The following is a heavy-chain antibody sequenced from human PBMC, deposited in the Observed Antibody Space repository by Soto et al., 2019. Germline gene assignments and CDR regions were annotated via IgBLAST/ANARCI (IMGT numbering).Heavy chain of an antibody. J-gene: IGHJ5*02. D-gene: IGHD6-6*01. CDR2: IIPIFGTA. CDR3: ARDTTYSSSSPWFDP. CDR1: GGTFSSYA. V-gene: IGHV1-69*13. Sequence: ASVKVSCKASGGTFSSYAISWVRQAPGQGLEWMGGIIPIFGTANYAQKFQGRVTITADESTSTAYMELSSLRSEDTAVYYCARDTTYSSSSPWFDPCGQGTLVTVSS.